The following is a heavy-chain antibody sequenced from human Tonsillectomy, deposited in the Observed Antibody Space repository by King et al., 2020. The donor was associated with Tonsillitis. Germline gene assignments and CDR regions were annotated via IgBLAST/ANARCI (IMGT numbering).Heavy chain of an antibody. CDR3: AHSPHYTSGSYYDY. V-gene: IGHV2-5*02. Sequence: VTLKESGPPLVKPTQTLTLTCSFSGFSLKTIGVGVGWIRQPPGKALEWLALIYLGDEKRYSPSLERRLPITKDTSKNQVVLTVANVDPVDTATYFCAHSPHYTSGSYYDYWGQGTLVTVSS. CDR2: IYLGDEK. D-gene: IGHD3-10*01. CDR1: GFSLKTIGVG. J-gene: IGHJ4*02.